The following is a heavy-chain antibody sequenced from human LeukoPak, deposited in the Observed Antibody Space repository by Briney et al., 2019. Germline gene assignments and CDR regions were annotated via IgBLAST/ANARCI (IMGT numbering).Heavy chain of an antibody. J-gene: IGHJ4*02. CDR1: GFTFSSYA. V-gene: IGHV3-30*04. CDR3: ASQGLYCSGGSCYSFVLDY. Sequence: PGGSLRLSRAASGFTFSSYAMHWVRQAPGKGLEWVAVISYDGSNKYYADSVKGRFTISRDNSKNTLYLQMNSLRAEDTAVYYCASQGLYCSGGSCYSFVLDYWGQGTLVTVSS. D-gene: IGHD2-15*01. CDR2: ISYDGSNK.